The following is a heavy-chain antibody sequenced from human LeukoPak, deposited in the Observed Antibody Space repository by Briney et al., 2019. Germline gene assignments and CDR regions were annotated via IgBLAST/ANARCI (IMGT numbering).Heavy chain of an antibody. J-gene: IGHJ4*02. V-gene: IGHV4-34*01. CDR2: INHSGST. CDR3: ARGGYSGYVGFNY. Sequence: SETLSLTGAVYGGSFSGYYWSWIRQPPGKGLEWIGEINHSGSTNYNPSLKSRVTISVDTSKNQFSLKLSSVTAADTAVYYCARGGYSGYVGFNYWGQGTLVTVSS. D-gene: IGHD5-12*01. CDR1: GGSFSGYY.